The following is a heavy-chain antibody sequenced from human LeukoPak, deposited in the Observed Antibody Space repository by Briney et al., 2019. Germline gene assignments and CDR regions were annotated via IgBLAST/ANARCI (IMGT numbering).Heavy chain of an antibody. CDR1: GGTFSSYA. D-gene: IGHD3-3*01. CDR3: ARVTIFGVFFDP. Sequence: ASVKVSCKASGGTFSSYAISWVRQAPGQGLEWMGWISAYNGNTNYAQKLQGRVTMTTDTSTSTAYMELRSLRSDDTAVYYCARVTIFGVFFDPWGQGTLVTVSS. CDR2: ISAYNGNT. V-gene: IGHV1-18*01. J-gene: IGHJ5*02.